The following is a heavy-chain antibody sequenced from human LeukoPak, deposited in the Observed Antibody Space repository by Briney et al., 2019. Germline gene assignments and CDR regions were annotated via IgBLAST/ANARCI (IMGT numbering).Heavy chain of an antibody. Sequence: SETLSLTCTVSGGSISSYYWSWIRQPPGKGLEWIGYIYYSGSTNYNPSLKSRVTISVDTSKNQFSLKLSSVTAADTAVYYCARDLYYYGSGSYLLSSYMDVWGKGTTVTVSS. V-gene: IGHV4-59*01. D-gene: IGHD3-10*01. CDR1: GGSISSYY. CDR2: IYYSGST. CDR3: ARDLYYYGSGSYLLSSYMDV. J-gene: IGHJ6*03.